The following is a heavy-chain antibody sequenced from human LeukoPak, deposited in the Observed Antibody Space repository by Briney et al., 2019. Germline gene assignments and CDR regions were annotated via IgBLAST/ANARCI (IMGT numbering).Heavy chain of an antibody. CDR1: GGSISNYY. CDR3: ARGFSVWTGYYYHYGMDV. J-gene: IGHJ6*02. V-gene: IGHV4-59*01. CDR2: IYYSGST. D-gene: IGHD1-1*01. Sequence: KPSETLSLTCSVSGGSISNYYWSWIRQPPGMGLEWIGNIYYSGSTDYNPSLKSPVTMSVDTSKNQFSLKMSSVTAADTAVYYCARGFSVWTGYYYHYGMDVWGLGTTVTVSS.